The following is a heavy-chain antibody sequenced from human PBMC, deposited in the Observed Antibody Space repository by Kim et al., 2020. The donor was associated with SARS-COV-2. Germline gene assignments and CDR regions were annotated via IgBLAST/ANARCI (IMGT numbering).Heavy chain of an antibody. V-gene: IGHV3-7*01. J-gene: IGHJ4*02. CDR2: GSEK. CDR3: VRGTYYYDT. Sequence: GSEKYYVDSGKGRFTISRDNAKNSLYLQMNSLRAEDTAMYYCVRGTYYYDTWGQGNLVTVSS. D-gene: IGHD3-22*01.